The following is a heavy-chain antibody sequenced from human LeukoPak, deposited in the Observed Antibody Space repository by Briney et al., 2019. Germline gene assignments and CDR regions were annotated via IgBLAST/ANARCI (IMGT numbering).Heavy chain of an antibody. Sequence: PGGALRLSCAASGFTFSSYWMSWVRQAPGKGLEWVANIKQDGSEKYYVDSVKGRFTISRDNSKNTLYLQMNSLRAEDTAVYYCARDYTSSWYKYAFNMWGQGTMVTVSS. V-gene: IGHV3-7*01. J-gene: IGHJ3*02. D-gene: IGHD6-13*01. CDR2: IKQDGSEK. CDR3: ARDYTSSWYKYAFNM. CDR1: GFTFSSYW.